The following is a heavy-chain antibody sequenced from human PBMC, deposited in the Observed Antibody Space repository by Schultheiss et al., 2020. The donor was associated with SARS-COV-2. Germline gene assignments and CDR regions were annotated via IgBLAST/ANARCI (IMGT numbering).Heavy chain of an antibody. V-gene: IGHV3-73*01. D-gene: IGHD3-10*01. CDR1: GFTFSGSA. CDR2: IRSKANSYAT. Sequence: GGSLRLSCAASGFTFSGSAMHWVRQASGKGLEWVGRIRSKANSYATAYAASVKGRFTISRDDSKNTAYLQMNSLKTEDTAVYYCTMGSPLAGPYYYGMDVWGQGTTVTVSS. CDR3: TMGSPLAGPYYYGMDV. J-gene: IGHJ6*02.